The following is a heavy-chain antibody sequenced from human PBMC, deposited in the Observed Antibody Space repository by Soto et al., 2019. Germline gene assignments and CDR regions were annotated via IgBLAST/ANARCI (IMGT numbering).Heavy chain of an antibody. CDR1: GGSINSGGYY. CDR2: IYYSGST. V-gene: IGHV4-31*03. CDR3: ARETVDTASPFDY. D-gene: IGHD5-18*01. J-gene: IGHJ4*02. Sequence: PSETLSLTCTVSGGSINSGGYYWSWIRQHPGKGLEWIGYIYYSGSTYYNPSLKSRVTISVDTSKNQFSLKLSSVTAADTAVYYCARETVDTASPFDYWGQGTLVTV.